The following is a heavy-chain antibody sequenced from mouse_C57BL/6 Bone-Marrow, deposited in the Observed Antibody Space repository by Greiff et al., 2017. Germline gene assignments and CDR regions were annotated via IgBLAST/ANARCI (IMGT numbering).Heavy chain of an antibody. J-gene: IGHJ2*01. V-gene: IGHV3-6*01. CDR1: GYSITSGYY. D-gene: IGHD1-1*01. CDR2: ISYDGSN. CDR3: ARVKDYGSSYDYFDY. Sequence: EVQLVESGPGLVKPSQSLSLTCSVTGYSITSGYYWNWIRQFPGNKLEWMGYISYDGSNNYNPSLKNRISITRDTSKNQFFLKLNSVTTEDTATYYCARVKDYGSSYDYFDYWGQGTTLTVSS.